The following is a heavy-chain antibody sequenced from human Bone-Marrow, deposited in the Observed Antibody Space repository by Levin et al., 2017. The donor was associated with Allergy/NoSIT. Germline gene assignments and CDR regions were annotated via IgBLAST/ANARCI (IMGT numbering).Heavy chain of an antibody. D-gene: IGHD3-10*01. J-gene: IGHJ4*02. V-gene: IGHV3-53*01. CDR1: GFIVSNSY. Sequence: GESLKISCAASGFIVSNSYMSWVRQAPGKGLEWVSVIYSVGSTYYADSVKGRFTISRDNSKNTLYLQMNSLRAEDTAIYYCATFYGSGTPRYFDYWGQGTLVTVSS. CDR2: IYSVGST. CDR3: ATFYGSGTPRYFDY.